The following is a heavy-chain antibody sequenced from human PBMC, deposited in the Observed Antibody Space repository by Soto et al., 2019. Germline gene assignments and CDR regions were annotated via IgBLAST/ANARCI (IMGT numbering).Heavy chain of an antibody. V-gene: IGHV1-8*02. CDR2: MNPNSGNT. CDR3: ARGWTWYSSSWLDY. Sequence: ASVKVSCTASGYTFTSYGINWVRQATGQGLEWMGWMNPNSGNTGYAQKFQGRVTMTRNTSISTAYMELSSLRSEDTAVYYCARGWTWYSSSWLDYWGQGTLVTVSS. D-gene: IGHD6-13*01. J-gene: IGHJ4*02. CDR1: GYTFTSYG.